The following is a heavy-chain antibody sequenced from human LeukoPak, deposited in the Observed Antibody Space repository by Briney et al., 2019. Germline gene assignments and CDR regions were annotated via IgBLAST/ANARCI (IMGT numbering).Heavy chain of an antibody. CDR3: AREVPGVMVAFDL. V-gene: IGHV3-7*01. CDR2: IEKHGSAD. J-gene: IGHJ3*01. D-gene: IGHD2-2*01. Sequence: GGSLRLSCVGSGFSFGPYWMSWVRQAPGKGLEWLANIEKHGSADYYVDSVKGRFTISRDNAKNSLSLQLDSLRVEDTAVYYCAREVPGVMVAFDLWGQGTMVTVSP. CDR1: GFSFGPYW.